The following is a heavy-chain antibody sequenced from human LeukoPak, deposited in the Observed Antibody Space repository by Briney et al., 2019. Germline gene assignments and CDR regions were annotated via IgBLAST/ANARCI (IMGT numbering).Heavy chain of an antibody. V-gene: IGHV4-4*07. D-gene: IGHD3-22*01. CDR1: GGSISSNY. Sequence: SETLSLTCIDSGGSISSNYWRWIRQPPGKGLEWIGRVNSSGESNYHPSLKTRVTMSADTSKNQFSLRLSSVTAADTAVYFCARENYFAGGGYGADFWGQGTLVTVSS. CDR3: ARENYFAGGGYGADF. J-gene: IGHJ4*02. CDR2: VNSSGES.